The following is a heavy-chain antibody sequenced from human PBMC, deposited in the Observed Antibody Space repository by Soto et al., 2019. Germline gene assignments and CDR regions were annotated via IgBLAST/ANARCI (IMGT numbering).Heavy chain of an antibody. Sequence: SETLSLTCAVSVGSISSGGYSWSWIRQPPGKGLEWIGYIYHSGSTYYNPSLKSRVTISVDRSKNQFSLKLSSVTAADTAVYYCARKQLLLRFLEWSGGFDPWGQGTLVTVSS. CDR2: IYHSGST. CDR1: VGSISSGGYS. V-gene: IGHV4-30-2*01. CDR3: ARKQLLLRFLEWSGGFDP. J-gene: IGHJ5*02. D-gene: IGHD3-3*01.